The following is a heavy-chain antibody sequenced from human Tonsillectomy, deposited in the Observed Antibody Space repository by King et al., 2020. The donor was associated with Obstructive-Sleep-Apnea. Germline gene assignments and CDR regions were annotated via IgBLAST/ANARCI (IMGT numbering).Heavy chain of an antibody. CDR3: ARNYDILTGYYPYYYYGMDV. V-gene: IGHV1-2*02. CDR1: GYTFTGYY. J-gene: IGHJ6*02. D-gene: IGHD3-9*01. CDR2: INPNSGGT. Sequence: VQLVQSGAEVKKPGASVKVSCKASGYTFTGYYMHWVRQAPGQGLEWMGWINPNSGGTNYAQKFQGRGTMTRDTSISTAYMELSRLRSDDTAVYYCARNYDILTGYYPYYYYGMDVWGQGTTVTVSS.